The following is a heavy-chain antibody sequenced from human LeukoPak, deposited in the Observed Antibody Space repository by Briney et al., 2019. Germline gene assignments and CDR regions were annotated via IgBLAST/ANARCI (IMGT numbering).Heavy chain of an antibody. CDR2: IYYSGST. Sequence: PSQTLSLTCTVSGGSISSGDYYWSWIRQPPGKGLEWIGYIYYSGSTYYNPSLKSRVTISVDTSKNQFSLKLSSANAADKAVYYWARDHYYDSSGTQNCDYWGRGTLVTVSS. CDR3: ARDHYYDSSGTQNCDY. J-gene: IGHJ4*02. CDR1: GGSISSGDYY. D-gene: IGHD3-22*01. V-gene: IGHV4-30-4*08.